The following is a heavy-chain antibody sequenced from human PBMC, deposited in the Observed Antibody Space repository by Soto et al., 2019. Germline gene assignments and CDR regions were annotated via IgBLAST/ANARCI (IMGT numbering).Heavy chain of an antibody. CDR1: GGTFSSYT. J-gene: IGHJ3*02. CDR2: IIPILGIA. V-gene: IGHV1-69*02. Sequence: QVQLVQSGAEVKKPGPSVKVSCKASGGTFSSYTISWVRQAPGQGLEWMGRIIPILGIANYAQKFQGRVTITADKSTSTAYMELSSLRSEDTAVYYCARGACSSGRCYSGSAFDIWGQGTMVTVSS. CDR3: ARGACSSGRCYSGSAFDI. D-gene: IGHD2-15*01.